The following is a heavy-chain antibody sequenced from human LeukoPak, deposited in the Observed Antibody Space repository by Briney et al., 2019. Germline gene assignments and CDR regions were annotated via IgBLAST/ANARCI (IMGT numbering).Heavy chain of an antibody. CDR2: IYHSGST. CDR1: GYSISSDCY. V-gene: IGHV4-38-2*01. J-gene: IGHJ4*02. Sequence: PSETLSLTCAVSGYSISSDCYWGWIRQPPGKGLEWIGSIYHSGSTSYNPSLKSRVTISVDTSKNQSSLKLTSVTAADSAVYYCARNATYPFDSWGQGTLVTVSS. CDR3: ARNATYPFDS.